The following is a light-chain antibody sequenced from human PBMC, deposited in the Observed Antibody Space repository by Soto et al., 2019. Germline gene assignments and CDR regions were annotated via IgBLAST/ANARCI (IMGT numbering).Light chain of an antibody. CDR3: QQYYDFRT. CDR2: EAS. Sequence: IQRTQPPSTLSGSVGDRVTITCRASQGVSTWLARYQQRPSQAPKLLVYEASKLQSGVPSRFSASGSVRDFTLTISSLQPEDSATYYCQQYYDFRTFGQGTRWIS. J-gene: IGKJ1*01. CDR1: QGVSTW. V-gene: IGKV1-5*03.